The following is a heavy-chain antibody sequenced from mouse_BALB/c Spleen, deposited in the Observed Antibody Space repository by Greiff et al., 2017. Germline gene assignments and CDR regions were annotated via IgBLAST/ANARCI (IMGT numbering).Heavy chain of an antibody. V-gene: IGHV5-9-4*01. J-gene: IGHJ3*01. CDR1: GFTFSSYA. D-gene: IGHD1-2*01. Sequence: EVQLVESGGGLVKPGGSLKLSCAASGFTFSSYAMSWVRQSPEKRLEWVAEISSGGSYTYYPDTVTGRFTISRDNAKNTLYLEMSSLRSEDTAMYYCAREEDYGYGFAYWGQGTLVTVSA. CDR3: AREEDYGYGFAY. CDR2: ISSGGSYT.